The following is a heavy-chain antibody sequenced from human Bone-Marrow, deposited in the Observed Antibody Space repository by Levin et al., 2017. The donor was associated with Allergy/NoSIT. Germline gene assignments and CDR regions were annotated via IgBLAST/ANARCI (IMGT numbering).Heavy chain of an antibody. CDR3: TRLHCSHNCYPGD. J-gene: IGHJ4*02. Sequence: PGGSLRLSCTVSGGSISGYHWSWIRQPPGRGLEWIGYIYYTGSAQYNPSLKSRVTISVDTSRDQFSLQLNSVTVADTAVYYCTRLHCSHNCYPGDWSQGILVPVSS. D-gene: IGHD2-15*01. V-gene: IGHV4-59*08. CDR2: IYYTGSA. CDR1: GGSISGYH.